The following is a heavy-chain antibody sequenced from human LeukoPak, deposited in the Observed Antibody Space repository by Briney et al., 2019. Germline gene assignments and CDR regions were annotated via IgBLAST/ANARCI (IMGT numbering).Heavy chain of an antibody. J-gene: IGHJ4*02. Sequence: SQTLSLTCAVYGGSFSGYYWSWIRQPPGKGLEWIGEINHSGSTNYNPSLKSRVTISVDTSKNQLSLKLSSVTAADTAVYYCARDGSGGYYYFDYWGQGTLVTVSS. CDR2: INHSGST. V-gene: IGHV4-34*01. CDR1: GGSFSGYY. CDR3: ARDGSGGYYYFDY. D-gene: IGHD6-19*01.